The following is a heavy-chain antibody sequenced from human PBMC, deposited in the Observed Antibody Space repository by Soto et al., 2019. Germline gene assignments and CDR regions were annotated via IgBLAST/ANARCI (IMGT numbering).Heavy chain of an antibody. Sequence: QPXGSLGLSCAASGFTFRSYWMSWVRQAPGKGLEWVANINEDGSGKFHVDSVKGRFTIFRDNAKNSLYLEMNSLRAEDTAVYYCARDYSNWPVDYWGQGTLVTVSS. CDR1: GFTFRSYW. CDR2: INEDGSGK. D-gene: IGHD4-4*01. V-gene: IGHV3-7*01. J-gene: IGHJ4*02. CDR3: ARDYSNWPVDY.